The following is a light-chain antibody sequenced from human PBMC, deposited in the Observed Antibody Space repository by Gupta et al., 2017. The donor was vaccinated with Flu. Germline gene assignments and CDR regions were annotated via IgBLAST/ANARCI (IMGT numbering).Light chain of an antibody. Sequence: ATINCKSSQSVLYSSNNKNDLAGYQQKPGQPPKLLVYWASTRESGVPDRFSGSGSGTDFTLTISSLQAEDVAVYYCQQYYSTPSITFGQGTRLEIK. CDR3: QQYYSTPSIT. CDR1: QSVLYSSNNKND. J-gene: IGKJ5*01. V-gene: IGKV4-1*01. CDR2: WAS.